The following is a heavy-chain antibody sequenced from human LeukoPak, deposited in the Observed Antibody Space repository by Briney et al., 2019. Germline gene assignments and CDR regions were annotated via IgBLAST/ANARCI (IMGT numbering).Heavy chain of an antibody. V-gene: IGHV4-4*07. CDR3: ARVCGSATNYRLCGFDV. CDR2: IDSVGTS. J-gene: IGHJ3*01. D-gene: IGHD3-10*01. CDR1: GGSINKYF. Sequence: SETLSLTRIVSGGSINKYFWNWIRQPAGKGLEWIGRIDSVGTSNYNPSLRGRVTMSVDTSKSHFSLEVTSMTAADTAMYYCARVCGSATNYRLCGFDVWGQGIVVTVSS.